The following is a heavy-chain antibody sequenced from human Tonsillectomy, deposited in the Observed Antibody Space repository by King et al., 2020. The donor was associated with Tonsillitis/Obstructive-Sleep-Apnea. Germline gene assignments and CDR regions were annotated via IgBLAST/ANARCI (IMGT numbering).Heavy chain of an antibody. CDR3: ARGMGDWIRDNWFDP. Sequence: VQLQQWGAGLLKPSETLSLTCAVYGGSFSGYYWSWIRQPPGKRLEWIGEINHSGSTNYNPSLKSRVTISVDTSKNQFSLKLSSVTAADTAVYYCARGMGDWIRDNWFDPWGQGTLVTVSS. CDR1: GGSFSGYY. CDR2: INHSGST. D-gene: IGHD2-21*02. V-gene: IGHV4-34*01. J-gene: IGHJ5*02.